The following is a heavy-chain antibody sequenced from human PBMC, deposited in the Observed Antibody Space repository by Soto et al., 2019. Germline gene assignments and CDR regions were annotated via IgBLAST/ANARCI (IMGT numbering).Heavy chain of an antibody. CDR3: AKGMYYYDSSGYRLFDY. J-gene: IGHJ4*02. D-gene: IGHD3-22*01. Sequence: PGESLKISCAASGFTFRNYAMNWVRQAPGKGLEWVSGISVSGGSTYYADSVKGRFTVSRDNSKNTVFLQMNSLRADDTAVYFCAKGMYYYDSSGYRLFDYWGQGTLVTVSS. V-gene: IGHV3-23*01. CDR1: GFTFRNYA. CDR2: ISVSGGST.